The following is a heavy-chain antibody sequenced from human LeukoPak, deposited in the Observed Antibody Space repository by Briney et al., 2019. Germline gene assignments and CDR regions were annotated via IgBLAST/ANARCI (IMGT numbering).Heavy chain of an antibody. CDR3: ARGRFSGELLEYFDY. J-gene: IGHJ4*02. V-gene: IGHV4-39*07. D-gene: IGHD1-26*01. CDR2: IYYSGST. CDR1: GGSISSSSYY. Sequence: SETLPLTCTVSGGSISSSSYYWGWIRQPPGKGLEWIGSIYYSGSTYYNPSLKSRVTISVDTSKNQFSLKLSSVTAADTAVYYCARGRFSGELLEYFDYWGQGTLVTVSS.